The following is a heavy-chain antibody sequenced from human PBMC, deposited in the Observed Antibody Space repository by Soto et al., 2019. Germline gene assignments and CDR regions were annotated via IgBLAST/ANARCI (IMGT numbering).Heavy chain of an antibody. Sequence: PGESLKISCKGSGYSFTSYWISLVRQMPGKGLEWMGRVDTSDSYTXXXPXXXXXXXXSDDKSISTAYLQWSSLKASDTAMYYCASTLGDYDSSGYQTWGQGPLVTVSS. CDR2: VDTSDSYT. CDR1: GYSFTSYW. D-gene: IGHD3-22*01. V-gene: IGHV5-10-1*01. CDR3: ASTLGDYDSSGYQT. J-gene: IGHJ5*02.